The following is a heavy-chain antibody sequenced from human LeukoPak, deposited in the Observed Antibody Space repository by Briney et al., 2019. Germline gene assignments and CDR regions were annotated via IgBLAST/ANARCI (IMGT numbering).Heavy chain of an antibody. J-gene: IGHJ4*02. CDR2: ISSSSSCI. CDR1: GFTFSSYS. D-gene: IGHD2-2*01. V-gene: IGHV3-21*01. Sequence: PGGSLRLSCAASGFTFSSYSMNWVRQAPGKGLEWVSSISSSSSCIYYADSVKGRFTISRDNAKNSLYLQMNSLRAEDTAVYYCAREGCSSTSCYDYWGQGTLVTVSS. CDR3: AREGCSSTSCYDY.